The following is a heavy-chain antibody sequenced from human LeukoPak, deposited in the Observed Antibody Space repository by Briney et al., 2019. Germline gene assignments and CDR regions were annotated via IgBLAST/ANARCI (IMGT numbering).Heavy chain of an antibody. CDR3: AKDLGGYDYFDY. CDR2: ISGSGGST. V-gene: IGHV3-23*01. D-gene: IGHD5-12*01. CDR1: GFTFSSYA. J-gene: IGHJ4*02. Sequence: PGGSLRLSCEASGFTFSSYAMSWVRQAPGKGLEWVSAISGSGGSTYYADSVKGRFTISRDNSKNTLYLQMNSLRAEDTAVYYCAKDLGGYDYFDYWGQGTLVTVSS.